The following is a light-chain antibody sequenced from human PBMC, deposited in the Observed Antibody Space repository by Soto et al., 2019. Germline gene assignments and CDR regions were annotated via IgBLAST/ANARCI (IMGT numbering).Light chain of an antibody. Sequence: QSALTQPASVSGSPGQSITISCTGTSSDVGSYNLASWYQQQHPGKAPKLMIYEVTKRPSGVSNRFSGSKSGNTASLTISGLQAEDEADYYCCSYAGSVAYVFGTGTKLTVL. V-gene: IGLV2-23*02. CDR3: CSYAGSVAYV. J-gene: IGLJ1*01. CDR1: SSDVGSYNL. CDR2: EVT.